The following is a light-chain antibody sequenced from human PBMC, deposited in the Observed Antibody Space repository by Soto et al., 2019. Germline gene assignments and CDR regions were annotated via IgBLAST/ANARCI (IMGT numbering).Light chain of an antibody. Sequence: QSARTQPASVSGSPGQSITISCTGTSSDVGGYNSVSWYQQHPGKAPKLMIYEVSNRPSGVSNRFSGSKSGNTASLTISGLQAEDEADYYCSSYTSSSTQVFGTGTKLTVL. J-gene: IGLJ1*01. CDR2: EVS. V-gene: IGLV2-14*01. CDR3: SSYTSSSTQV. CDR1: SSDVGGYNS.